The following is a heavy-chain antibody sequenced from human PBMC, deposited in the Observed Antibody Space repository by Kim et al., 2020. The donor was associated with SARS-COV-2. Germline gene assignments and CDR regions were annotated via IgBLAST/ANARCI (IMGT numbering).Heavy chain of an antibody. CDR2: INHSGST. CDR1: GGSFSGYY. V-gene: IGHV4-34*01. D-gene: IGHD2-2*01. Sequence: SETLSLTCAVYGGSFSGYYWSWIRQPPGKGLEWIGEINHSGSTNYNPSLKSRVTISVDTSKNQFSLKLSSVTAADTAVYYCARTCSTSCYFHGMDVWGQGTTVTVSS. J-gene: IGHJ6*02. CDR3: ARTCSTSCYFHGMDV.